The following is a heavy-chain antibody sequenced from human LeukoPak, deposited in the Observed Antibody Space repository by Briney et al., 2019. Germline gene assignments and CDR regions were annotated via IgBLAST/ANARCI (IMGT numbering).Heavy chain of an antibody. J-gene: IGHJ3*02. CDR1: GFSLSTSGVG. CDR2: IYWDDDK. V-gene: IGHV2-5*02. CDR3: GHLHYADYPTDDAFDI. D-gene: IGHD4-17*01. Sequence: SGPTLVKPTQTLTLTCTFSGFSLSTSGVGVGWIRQPPGKALEWLALIYWDDDKYYSPSLKNRLTITKDTSKNQVVLTMTNLDPVDTATYYCGHLHYADYPTDDAFDIWGQGTMVTVSS.